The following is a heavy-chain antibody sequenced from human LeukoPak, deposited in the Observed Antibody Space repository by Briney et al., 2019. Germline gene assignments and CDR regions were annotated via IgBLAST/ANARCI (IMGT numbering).Heavy chain of an antibody. D-gene: IGHD6-13*01. Sequence: SETLSLTCTVSDDSISDYYRGWIRQPPGKELEWIGYIYYSGSTNYNPSLKSRVTISVDTSKDQFSLKLSSVTAADTAVYYCARHQAAGFYWYFDLWGRGTLVTVSS. V-gene: IGHV4-59*08. CDR1: DDSISDYY. J-gene: IGHJ2*01. CDR2: IYYSGST. CDR3: ARHQAAGFYWYFDL.